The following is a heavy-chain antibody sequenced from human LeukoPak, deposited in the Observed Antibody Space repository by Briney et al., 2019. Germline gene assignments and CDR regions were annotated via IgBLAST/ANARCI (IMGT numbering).Heavy chain of an antibody. CDR1: GYSFTSYW. Sequence: GESLKISCKGSGYSFTSYWIGWVRQMPGKGLEWMGIIYPGDSDTRYSPSFQGQVTISADKSISTAYLQWSSLKASDTAMYYCARIARYCSSTGCQGANWFDPWGQGTLVTVSS. CDR2: IYPGDSDT. V-gene: IGHV5-51*01. D-gene: IGHD2-2*01. CDR3: ARIARYCSSTGCQGANWFDP. J-gene: IGHJ5*02.